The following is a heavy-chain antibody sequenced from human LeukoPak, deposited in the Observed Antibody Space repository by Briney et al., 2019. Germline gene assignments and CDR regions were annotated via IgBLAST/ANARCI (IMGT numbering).Heavy chain of an antibody. CDR1: GGSISSGGYY. Sequence: SQTLSLTCTVSGGSISSGGYYWSWIRQHPGKGLEWIGYIYYNGSTYYNPSLKSRVTISVDTSKNQFSLKLSSVTAADTAVYYCARVGVPATTTSGWFDPWGQGTLVTVSS. CDR3: ARVGVPATTTSGWFDP. CDR2: IYYNGST. V-gene: IGHV4-31*03. D-gene: IGHD2-2*01. J-gene: IGHJ5*02.